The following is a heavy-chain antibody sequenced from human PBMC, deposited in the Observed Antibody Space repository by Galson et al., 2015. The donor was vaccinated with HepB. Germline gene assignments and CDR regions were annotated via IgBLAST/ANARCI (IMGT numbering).Heavy chain of an antibody. J-gene: IGHJ3*02. D-gene: IGHD5-24*01. CDR3: TPQILQGIRGAFDI. CDR2: IKSKTDGGTT. Sequence: SLRLSCAASGFTFSNAWMNWVRQAPGKGLEWVGRIKSKTDGGTTDYAAPVKGRFTISRDDSKNTLYLQMNSLKTEDTAVYYCTPQILQGIRGAFDIWGQGTMVTVSS. CDR1: GFTFSNAW. V-gene: IGHV3-15*07.